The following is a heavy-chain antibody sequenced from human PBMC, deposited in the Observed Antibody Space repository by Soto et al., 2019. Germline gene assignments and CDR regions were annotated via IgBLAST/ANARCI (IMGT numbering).Heavy chain of an antibody. J-gene: IGHJ4*02. V-gene: IGHV5-51*01. CDR3: AIHVYPSYYYESSGYYYFDY. D-gene: IGHD3-22*01. CDR2: IYPGDSDT. CDR1: GYSFTSYW. Sequence: PGESLKISCKGSGYSFTSYWIGWVRQMPGKGLGWMGIIYPGDSDTRYSPSFQGQVTISADKSISTAYLQWSSLKASDTAMYYCAIHVYPSYYYESSGYYYFDYWGQGTLVTVSS.